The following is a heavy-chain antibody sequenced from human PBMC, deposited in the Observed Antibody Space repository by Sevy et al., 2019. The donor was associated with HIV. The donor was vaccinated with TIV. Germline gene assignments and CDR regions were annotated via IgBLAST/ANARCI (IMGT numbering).Heavy chain of an antibody. V-gene: IGHV3-7*03. CDR3: ARDCSSTSCLWGLDV. CDR2: IKSDGSEK. D-gene: IGHD2-2*01. Sequence: GGSLRLSCVASGFTFRSYWMSWVRQAPGKGLEWVAHIKSDGSEKYHVDSVKGRFTISGDNAKNSLYLQMNSLRAEDTAVYYCARDCSSTSCLWGLDVWGQGTTVTVSS. CDR1: GFTFRSYW. J-gene: IGHJ6*02.